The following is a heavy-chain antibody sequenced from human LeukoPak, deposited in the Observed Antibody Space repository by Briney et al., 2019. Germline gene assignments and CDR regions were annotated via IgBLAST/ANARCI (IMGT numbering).Heavy chain of an antibody. J-gene: IGHJ5*02. CDR3: TRDPPFYHYSRGQAFDL. Sequence: GASVNVSCKASAYTFSDYYIHWVRQAPGQGLEWLGWINPITDDTHFAPTFQGRVSMTRDTSISTAYMELKRLRSDDTAVYYCTRDPPFYHYSRGQAFDLWGQGTLVTVST. CDR2: INPITDDT. V-gene: IGHV1-2*02. D-gene: IGHD3-22*01. CDR1: AYTFSDYY.